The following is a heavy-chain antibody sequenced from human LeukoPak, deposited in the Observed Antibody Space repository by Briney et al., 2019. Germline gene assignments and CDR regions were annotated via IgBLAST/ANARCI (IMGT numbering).Heavy chain of an antibody. CDR3: ARGISGIAVAGTSFVDY. J-gene: IGHJ4*02. Sequence: PSETLSLTCAVYGGSFSGYYWSWIRQPPGKGLEWIGEINHSGSTNYNPSLKSRVTISVDTSKNQFSLELSSVTAADTAVYYCARGISGIAVAGTSFVDYWGQGTLVTVSS. D-gene: IGHD6-19*01. CDR2: INHSGST. V-gene: IGHV4-34*01. CDR1: GGSFSGYY.